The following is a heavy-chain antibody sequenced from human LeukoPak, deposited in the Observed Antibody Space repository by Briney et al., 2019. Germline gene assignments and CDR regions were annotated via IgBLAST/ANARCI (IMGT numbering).Heavy chain of an antibody. CDR2: IYYSGST. Sequence: SETLSLTCTVSGGSISSSSYYWGWIRQPPGKGLEWIGSIYYSGSTYYNPSLKSRVTISVDTSKNQFSLKLSSVTAADTAVYYCARDHSSGFLGFGYWGQGTLVTVSS. CDR3: ARDHSSGFLGFGY. D-gene: IGHD6-19*01. V-gene: IGHV4-39*07. CDR1: GGSISSSSYY. J-gene: IGHJ4*02.